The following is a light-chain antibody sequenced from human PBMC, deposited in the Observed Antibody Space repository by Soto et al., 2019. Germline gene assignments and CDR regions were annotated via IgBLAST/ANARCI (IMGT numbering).Light chain of an antibody. CDR2: AAS. Sequence: DIQMTQSPSSLSASIGDRVNITCRASQSIISYLNWYQQKPGKAPKLLIYAASSLQSGVPSRFSGAGSGTDFTLKISRVEAEDVGVYYCMQGIQSPLTFGGGTKVEIK. J-gene: IGKJ4*01. CDR3: MQGIQSPLT. CDR1: QSIISY. V-gene: IGKV1-39*01.